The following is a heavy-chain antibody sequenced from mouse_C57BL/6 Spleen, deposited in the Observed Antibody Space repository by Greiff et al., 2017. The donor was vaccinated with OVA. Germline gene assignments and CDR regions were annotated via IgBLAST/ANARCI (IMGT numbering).Heavy chain of an antibody. D-gene: IGHD2-5*01. CDR2: IYPGDGDT. J-gene: IGHJ2*01. V-gene: IGHV1-82*01. CDR1: GYAFSSSW. CDR3: VHYSNYGGFDY. Sequence: VHLVESGPELVKPGASVKISCKASGYAFSSSWMNWVKQRPGKGLEWIGRIYPGDGDTNYNGKFKGKATLTADKSSSTAYMQLSSLTSEDSAVYFCVHYSNYGGFDYWGQGTTLTVSS.